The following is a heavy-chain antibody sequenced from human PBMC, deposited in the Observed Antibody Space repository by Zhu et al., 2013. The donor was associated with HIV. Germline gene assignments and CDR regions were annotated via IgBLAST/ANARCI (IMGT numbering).Heavy chain of an antibody. D-gene: IGHD2-21*01. CDR2: INPSGGGT. V-gene: IGHV1-2*02. J-gene: IGHJ4*02. Sequence: QVQLVQSGAEVKKPGASVKVSCKASGYTFTSYYMHWVRQAPGQGLEWMGIINPSGGGTNYAQKFQGRVTMTRDTSISTAYMELSRLKSDDTAVYYCARADRVVIDYWGQGTLVTVSS. CDR1: GYTFTSYY. CDR3: ARADRVVIDY.